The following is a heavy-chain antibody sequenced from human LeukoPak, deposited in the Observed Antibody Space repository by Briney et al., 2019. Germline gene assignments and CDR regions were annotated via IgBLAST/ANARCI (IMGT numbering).Heavy chain of an antibody. CDR3: ARDLGYYYYYYYMDV. CDR2: IYTSGST. Sequence: SETLSLTCTVSGGSISSGSYYWSWIRQPAGQGLEWIGRIYTSGSTNYNPSLKSRVTISVDTSKNQFSLKLSSVTAADTAVYYCARDLGYYYYYYYMDVWGKGTTVSVSS. CDR1: GGSISSGSYY. J-gene: IGHJ6*03. V-gene: IGHV4-61*02.